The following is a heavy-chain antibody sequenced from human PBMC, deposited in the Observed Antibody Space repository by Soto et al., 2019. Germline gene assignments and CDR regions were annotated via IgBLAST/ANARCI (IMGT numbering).Heavy chain of an antibody. V-gene: IGHV3-48*02. Sequence: GSLRLSCAASGFTFSSYSMNWVRQAPGKGLEWVSYISSSSSTIYYADSVKGRFTISRDNAKNSLYLQMNSLRDEDTAVYYCAREYNCTNGVCYQTFDYWGQGTLVTVSS. CDR3: AREYNCTNGVCYQTFDY. D-gene: IGHD2-8*01. J-gene: IGHJ4*02. CDR2: ISSSSSTI. CDR1: GFTFSSYS.